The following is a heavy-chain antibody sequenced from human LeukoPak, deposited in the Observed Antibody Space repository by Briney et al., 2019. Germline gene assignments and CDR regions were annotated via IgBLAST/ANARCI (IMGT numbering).Heavy chain of an antibody. V-gene: IGHV1-18*01. Sequence: ASVKVSCKASGYTFTSYDINWVRQATGQGLEWMGWMNPNSGNTNYAQKLQGRVTMTTDTSTTTAYMELRSLRSDDTAVYYCARTWVGSSWYGDWGQGTLVTVS. CDR2: MNPNSGNT. CDR1: GYTFTSYD. J-gene: IGHJ4*02. CDR3: ARTWVGSSWYGD. D-gene: IGHD6-13*01.